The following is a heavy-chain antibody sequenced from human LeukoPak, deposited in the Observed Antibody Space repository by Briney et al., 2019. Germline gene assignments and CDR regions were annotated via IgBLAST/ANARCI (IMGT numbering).Heavy chain of an antibody. J-gene: IGHJ3*02. V-gene: IGHV3-21*01. CDR3: ARGGPLDASGSDAFDI. Sequence: PGGSLRLSCAASGFTFSSYSMNWVRQAAGKGLEWVSSISSSSSYIYYADSVKGRFTISRDNAKNSLYLQMNSLRAEDTAVYYCARGGPLDASGSDAFDIWGQGTMVTVSS. CDR1: GFTFSSYS. CDR2: ISSSSSYI. D-gene: IGHD6-19*01.